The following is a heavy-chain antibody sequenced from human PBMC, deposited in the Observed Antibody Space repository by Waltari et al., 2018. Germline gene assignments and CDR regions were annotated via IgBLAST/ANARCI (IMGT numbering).Heavy chain of an antibody. V-gene: IGHV4-4*02. Sequence: QVQLQESGPGLVKPSGTLSLTCAVSGGSISSSNWWSWVRQPPGKGLEWIGEIYHSGRTNYNPALKRRVTRSVDKSKNQFARKRSSVTAADTAVYYCARRSGRRFLPGNYYDSSGYSYDFDYWGQGTLVTVSS. J-gene: IGHJ4*02. CDR2: IYHSGRT. D-gene: IGHD3-22*01. CDR1: GGSISSSNW. CDR3: ARRSGRRFLPGNYYDSSGYSYDFDY.